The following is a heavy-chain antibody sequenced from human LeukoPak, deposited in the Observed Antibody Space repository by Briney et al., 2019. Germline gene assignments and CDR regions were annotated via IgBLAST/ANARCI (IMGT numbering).Heavy chain of an antibody. V-gene: IGHV3-23*01. CDR3: AKSLLTTATGTGRAFDI. Sequence: GGSLRLSCAASGFSFTNYAMSWVRQAAGKGLEWVSAISGSGGNTYYADSVKGRFTISRDNSKNTLFLQMNGLRADDTAEYYCAKSLLTTATGTGRAFDIWGQGTMVTVSA. D-gene: IGHD1-1*01. CDR1: GFSFTNYA. J-gene: IGHJ3*02. CDR2: ISGSGGNT.